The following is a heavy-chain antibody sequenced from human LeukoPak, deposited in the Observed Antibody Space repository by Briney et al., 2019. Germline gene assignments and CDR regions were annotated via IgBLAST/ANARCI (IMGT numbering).Heavy chain of an antibody. CDR3: ASGDDMNFDY. V-gene: IGHV3-30*02. D-gene: IGHD7-27*01. CDR1: GFTFSNYG. J-gene: IGHJ4*02. Sequence: PGGSLRLSCGASGFTFSNYGMHWVRQAPGKGLEWLAFIRYDGYNKYYADSVKGRFTISRDNAKNSLYLQMNSLRAEDTAVYYCASGDDMNFDYWGQGTLVTVSS. CDR2: IRYDGYNK.